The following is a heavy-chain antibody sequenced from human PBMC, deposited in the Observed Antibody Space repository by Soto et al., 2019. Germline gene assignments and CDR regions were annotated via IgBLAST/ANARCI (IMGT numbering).Heavy chain of an antibody. J-gene: IGHJ4*02. CDR2: ISGYNGIT. CDR3: ARAEKWVTGRTGAD. Sequence: ASVKVSWQASGYTLRSCGSSWVRQAPGQGLEWMGWISGYNGITHYVQKSQGRVTMTTETSTRTADMELRSLRYEDTAVYYWARAEKWVTGRTGADWGQGTLVTGSA. D-gene: IGHD1-20*01. V-gene: IGHV1-18*04. CDR1: GYTLRSCG.